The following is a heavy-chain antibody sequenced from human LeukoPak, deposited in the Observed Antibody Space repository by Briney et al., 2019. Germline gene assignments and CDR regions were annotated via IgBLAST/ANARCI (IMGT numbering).Heavy chain of an antibody. CDR3: AKALKSGDYLSNAFDV. V-gene: IGHV3-23*01. D-gene: IGHD1-26*01. J-gene: IGHJ3*01. CDR2: IIGSYGST. Sequence: PGGSLRLSCAASGFTFSSYAMSWVRQAPGKGLEWVSAIIGSYGSTYYADSVKGRFTVSGDSFKNTLYLQMNSLRAEDTAVYYCAKALKSGDYLSNAFDVWGQGTMVIVSS. CDR1: GFTFSSYA.